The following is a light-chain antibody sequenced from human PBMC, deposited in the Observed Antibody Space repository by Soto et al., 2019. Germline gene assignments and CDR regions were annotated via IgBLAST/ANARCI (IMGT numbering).Light chain of an antibody. V-gene: IGKV3-20*01. Sequence: EIVLTQSPGTLSLSPGERVTLSCRASQSVGSKYLAWYQQKPGQAPRLLIYATSNRANDISDKFSGSGSGTDFTLTISRLEAQDVAVYFCQQYATSPFTFGPGTTVEIK. CDR2: ATS. CDR3: QQYATSPFT. CDR1: QSVGSKY. J-gene: IGKJ3*01.